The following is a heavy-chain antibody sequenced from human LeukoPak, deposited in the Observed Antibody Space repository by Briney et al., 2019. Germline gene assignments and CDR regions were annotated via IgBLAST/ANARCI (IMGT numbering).Heavy chain of an antibody. CDR2: ISSIINSI. CDR1: AFTSTIYS. Sequence: RSLRPSSVPAAFTSTIYSVNWDRHAPEEGLEWVSYISSIINSIYYTDSVKGAFTLSRDTAKNSLYLQMGSLRDEDTAVYYCASGAPGRYCSSTSCTMDIWGQGTMVTVSS. J-gene: IGHJ3*02. D-gene: IGHD2-2*01. V-gene: IGHV3-48*02. CDR3: ASGAPGRYCSSTSCTMDI.